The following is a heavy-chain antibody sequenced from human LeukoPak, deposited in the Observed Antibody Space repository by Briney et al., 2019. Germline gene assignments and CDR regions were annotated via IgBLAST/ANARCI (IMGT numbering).Heavy chain of an antibody. V-gene: IGHV1-2*02. D-gene: IGHD3-10*01. CDR2: INPNSRGT. CDR1: GYTFTGYY. Sequence: ASVKVSCKASGYTFTGYYMHWVRQAPGQGLEWMGWINPNSRGTNYAQKFQGRVTMTRDTSISTAYMELSRLRSDDTAVYYCARATHLGELMKLDSNYYYMDVWGKGTTVTISS. CDR3: ARATHLGELMKLDSNYYYMDV. J-gene: IGHJ6*03.